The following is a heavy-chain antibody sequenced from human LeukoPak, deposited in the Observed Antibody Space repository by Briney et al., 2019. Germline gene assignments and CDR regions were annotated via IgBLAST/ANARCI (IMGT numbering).Heavy chain of an antibody. D-gene: IGHD3-10*01. CDR1: GYTFTGYY. Sequence: ASVKVSCKASGYTFTGYYMHWVRQAPGQGLERMGWINPNSGGTNYAQKFQGRVTMTRDTSISTAYMELSRLRSDDTAVYYCARGVQDYYGSGSYYNVISPENDYWGQGTLVTVSS. J-gene: IGHJ4*02. V-gene: IGHV1-2*02. CDR2: INPNSGGT. CDR3: ARGVQDYYGSGSYYNVISPENDY.